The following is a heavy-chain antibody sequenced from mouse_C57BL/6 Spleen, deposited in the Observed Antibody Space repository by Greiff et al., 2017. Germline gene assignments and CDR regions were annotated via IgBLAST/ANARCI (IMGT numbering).Heavy chain of an antibody. Sequence: VKLQESGAELVKPGASVKISCKASGYAFSSYWMNWVKQRPGKGLEWIGQIYPGDGDTNYNGKFKGKATLTADKSSSTAYMQLSSLTSEDSAVYFCASGGYYGSSYYFDYWGQGTTLTVSS. CDR3: ASGGYYGSSYYFDY. V-gene: IGHV1-80*01. D-gene: IGHD1-1*01. CDR1: GYAFSSYW. J-gene: IGHJ2*01. CDR2: IYPGDGDT.